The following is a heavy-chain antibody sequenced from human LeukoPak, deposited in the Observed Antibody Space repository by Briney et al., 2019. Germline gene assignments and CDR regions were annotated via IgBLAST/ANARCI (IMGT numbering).Heavy chain of an antibody. J-gene: IGHJ4*02. CDR1: GGSISSGGYY. V-gene: IGHV4-31*03. D-gene: IGHD4-23*01. Sequence: SETLSLTCTVSGGSISSGGYYWSWIRQHPGKGLEWIGYIYYSGTTYYNPSLKSRLTISVDMSKNQFSLKVSSVTAADTAVYFCARAGYGGNIVFDYWGQGTLVTVSS. CDR2: IYYSGTT. CDR3: ARAGYGGNIVFDY.